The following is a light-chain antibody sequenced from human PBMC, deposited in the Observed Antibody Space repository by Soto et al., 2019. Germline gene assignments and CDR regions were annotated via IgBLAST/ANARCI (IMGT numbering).Light chain of an antibody. CDR3: QQYGSSPGT. CDR2: GAS. J-gene: IGKJ1*01. CDR1: QTVTSNY. V-gene: IGKV3-20*01. Sequence: EIVLTQSPGTLSSSPGERATLSCRASQTVTSNYLAWYQQKRGQAPRLLFFGASIRATGRPDRFSGGASGTDFTLTISRLEPEDFAVYYCQQYGSSPGTFGQGTKVDIK.